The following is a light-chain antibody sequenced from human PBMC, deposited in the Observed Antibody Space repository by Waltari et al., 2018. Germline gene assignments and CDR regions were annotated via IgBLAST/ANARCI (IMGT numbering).Light chain of an antibody. CDR2: GAS. CDR3: QQYNNLWT. J-gene: IGKJ1*01. V-gene: IGKV3-15*01. CDR1: QSVSSN. Sequence: EIVMTQSPATLSVSPGERATLSCRASQSVSSNLAWYQQKPGQAPRLLIYGASTRATGIPARFSGSGSGTEFTLTISSLQSEDFAVYYCQQYNNLWTFGQGTKVEI.